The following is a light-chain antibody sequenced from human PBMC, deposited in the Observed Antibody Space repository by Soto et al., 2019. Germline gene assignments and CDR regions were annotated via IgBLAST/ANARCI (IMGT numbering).Light chain of an antibody. CDR3: QQYGSSSWT. CDR1: QSIDNF. V-gene: IGKV3-20*01. J-gene: IGKJ1*01. Sequence: EIVLTQSPATLSLSPGERATLSCRASQSIDNFLAWYQQRPGQAPRLLIYGASSRATGIPDRFSGSGSGTEFTLTISRLEPEDFAVYYCQQYGSSSWTFGQGTKVDIK. CDR2: GAS.